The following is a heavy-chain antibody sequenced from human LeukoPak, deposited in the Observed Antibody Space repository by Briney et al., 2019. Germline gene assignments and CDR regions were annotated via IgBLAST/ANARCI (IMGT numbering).Heavy chain of an antibody. J-gene: IGHJ4*02. CDR3: AKDGPTAYFDC. D-gene: IGHD5-18*01. CDR1: GLSFSSYW. CDR2: IKEDGSET. Sequence: PGGSLRLSCVASGLSFSSYWMTWVRQAPGKGLEWVANIKEDGSETYYVDSVKGRFTISRDNAKKSVWLQMNSLRVDDTAVYYCAKDGPTAYFDCWGQRILVTVSS. V-gene: IGHV3-7*01.